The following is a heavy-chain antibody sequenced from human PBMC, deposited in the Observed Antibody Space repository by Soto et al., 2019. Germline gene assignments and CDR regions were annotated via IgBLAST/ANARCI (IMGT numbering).Heavy chain of an antibody. CDR3: ARGHCSRTSCYTGGYYYYPMDV. CDR1: GFTLSAHT. CDR2: ISSDSRYI. V-gene: IGHV3-21*01. D-gene: IGHD2-2*01. J-gene: IGHJ6*02. Sequence: PGGSLRLSCAASGFTLSAHTMNWVRQAPGKGLEWVSSISSDSRYIYYADSVKGRFTISRDNARNSLDLQMNNLRAEDTAVYHCARGHCSRTSCYTGGYYYYPMDVWGQGTTVTVPS.